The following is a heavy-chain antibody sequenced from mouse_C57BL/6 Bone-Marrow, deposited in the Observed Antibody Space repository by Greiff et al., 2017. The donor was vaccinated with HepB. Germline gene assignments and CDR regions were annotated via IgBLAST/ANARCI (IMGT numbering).Heavy chain of an antibody. CDR1: GYTFTDYY. CDR3: ARLGVLRSGYFDV. D-gene: IGHD1-1*01. Sequence: VQLQQSGPELVKPGASVKISCKASGYTFTDYYINWVKQRPGQGLEWIGWIFPGSGSTYYNEKFKGKATLTVDKSSSTAYMLLSSLTSEDSAVYFCARLGVLRSGYFDVWGTGTTVTVSS. J-gene: IGHJ1*03. CDR2: IFPGSGST. V-gene: IGHV1-75*01.